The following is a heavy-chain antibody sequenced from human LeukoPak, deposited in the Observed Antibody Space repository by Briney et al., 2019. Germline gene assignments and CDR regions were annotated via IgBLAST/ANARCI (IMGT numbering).Heavy chain of an antibody. D-gene: IGHD6-19*01. V-gene: IGHV4-4*07. CDR2: IYYSGST. Sequence: PSETLSLTCTVSGGSISSYYWSWIRQPAGKGLEWIGSIYYSGSTYYNPSLKSRVAISVDTSKNQFSLKLSSVTAADTAVYYCARDRAVAGEDFDYWGQGTLVTVSS. J-gene: IGHJ4*02. CDR3: ARDRAVAGEDFDY. CDR1: GGSISSYY.